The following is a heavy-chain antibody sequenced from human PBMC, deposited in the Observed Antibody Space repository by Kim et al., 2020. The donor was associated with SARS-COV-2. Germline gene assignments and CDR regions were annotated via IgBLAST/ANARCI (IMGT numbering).Heavy chain of an antibody. CDR3: ARGRGYSGYDLFSSSWFDY. D-gene: IGHD5-12*01. CDR1: GGSFSGYY. CDR2: INHSGST. J-gene: IGHJ4*02. Sequence: SETLSLTCAVYGGSFSGYYWSWIRQPPGKGLEWIGEINHSGSTNYNPSLKSRVTISVDTSKNQFSLKLSSVTAADTAVYYCARGRGYSGYDLFSSSWFDYWGQGTLVTVSS. V-gene: IGHV4-34*01.